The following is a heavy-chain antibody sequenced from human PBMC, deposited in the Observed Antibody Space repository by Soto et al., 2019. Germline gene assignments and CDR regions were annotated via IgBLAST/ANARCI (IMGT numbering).Heavy chain of an antibody. J-gene: IGHJ4*02. D-gene: IGHD3-3*02. CDR1: GFTFSAYS. Sequence: TGGSLRLSCGASGFTFSAYSMNWVRQAPGKGLEWVSYVNSGGTTKYYAGSVKGRFTISRDNAQNSLYLQMNSLRAEDTAIYYCARMSISVSPGCWGQGTLVTVSS. V-gene: IGHV3-48*01. CDR3: ARMSISVSPGC. CDR2: VNSGGTTK.